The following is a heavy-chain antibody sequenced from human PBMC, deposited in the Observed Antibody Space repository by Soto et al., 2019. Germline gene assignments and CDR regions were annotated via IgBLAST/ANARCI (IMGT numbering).Heavy chain of an antibody. CDR2: ITLNSATI. CDR1: GFTFADYG. V-gene: IGHV3-9*01. CDR3: AKDRRPPGTTDV. J-gene: IGHJ6*02. Sequence: GGSLRLSCAASGFTFADYGMNWVRQGPGKGLEWVSGITLNSATIGYAASVKGRFTISRDNAKNSLYLQMSSLTTEDTAVYYFAKDRRPPGTTDVRDQGTTLTRSS. D-gene: IGHD4-4*01.